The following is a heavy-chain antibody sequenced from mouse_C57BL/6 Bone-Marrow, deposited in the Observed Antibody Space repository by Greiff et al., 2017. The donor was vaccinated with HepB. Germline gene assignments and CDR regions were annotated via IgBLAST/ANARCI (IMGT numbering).Heavy chain of an antibody. D-gene: IGHD1-1*01. J-gene: IGHJ2*01. CDR1: GFTFSSYA. CDR3: ARAYGSTWDY. CDR2: ISDGGSYT. Sequence: EVQVVESGGGLVKPGGSLKLSCAASGFTFSSYAMSWVRQTPEKRLEWVATISDGGSYTYYPDNVKGRFTISRDNAKNNLYLQMSHLKSEDTAMYYCARAYGSTWDYWGQGTTLTVSS. V-gene: IGHV5-4*01.